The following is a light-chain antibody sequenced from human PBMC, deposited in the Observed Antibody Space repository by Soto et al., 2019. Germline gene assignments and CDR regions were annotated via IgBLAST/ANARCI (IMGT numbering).Light chain of an antibody. Sequence: QSALTQPPSASGSPGQSVTISCTGTSNDVGGYNYVSWYQQHPGKAPKLMIHEVSKRPSGVPDRFSGSKSGNTASLTVSGLLTEDEADYYCSSYEGANTVVFGGGTKLTVL. CDR1: SNDVGGYNY. V-gene: IGLV2-8*01. CDR3: SSYEGANTVV. J-gene: IGLJ2*01. CDR2: EVS.